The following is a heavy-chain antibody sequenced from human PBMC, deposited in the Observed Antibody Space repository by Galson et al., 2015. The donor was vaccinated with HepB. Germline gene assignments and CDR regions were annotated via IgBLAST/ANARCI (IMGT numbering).Heavy chain of an antibody. CDR1: GFTFSNYA. Sequence: SLRLSCAASGFTFSNYAMHWVRQAPGKGLEWVAVISYDGNNIYYADSVKGRFTISRDNSKNTLCLQMNSLRAEDTAVYYCATAAHLYGSGSYEVFDYWGQGTLVTVSS. J-gene: IGHJ4*02. V-gene: IGHV3-30-3*01. CDR2: ISYDGNNI. CDR3: ATAAHLYGSGSYEVFDY. D-gene: IGHD3-10*01.